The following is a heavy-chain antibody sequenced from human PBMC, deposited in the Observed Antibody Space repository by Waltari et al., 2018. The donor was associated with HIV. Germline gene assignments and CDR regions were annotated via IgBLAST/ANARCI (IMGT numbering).Heavy chain of an antibody. CDR1: GFSLSTSGVG. CDR3: AHIQCSSSRPGYYYYGMDV. V-gene: IGHV2-5*01. D-gene: IGHD6-13*01. J-gene: IGHJ6*02. Sequence: QITLKESGPTPVKPTQTLTLTCTFSGFSLSTSGVGVGWIRQPPGKALEWLALIYWNDDKRYSPSLKSRLTITKDTSKNQVVLTMTNMDPVDTATYYCAHIQCSSSRPGYYYYGMDVWGQGTTVTVSS. CDR2: IYWNDDK.